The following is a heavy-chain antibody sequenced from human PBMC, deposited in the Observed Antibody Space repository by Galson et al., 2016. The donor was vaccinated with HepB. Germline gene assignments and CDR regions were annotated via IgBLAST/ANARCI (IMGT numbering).Heavy chain of an antibody. J-gene: IGHJ4*02. CDR1: GFTFGIYA. D-gene: IGHD1-26*01. CDR2: MTGRGGSV. CDR3: AKGLVGPPIQY. Sequence: SLRLSCAASGFTFGIYAMTWVRQAPGKGLEWVSSMTGRGGSVYYAESVRGRLTISRDNSKNTLYLLMNSLRAEDTAVYYCAKGLVGPPIQYWGQGTLVTVSS. V-gene: IGHV3-23*01.